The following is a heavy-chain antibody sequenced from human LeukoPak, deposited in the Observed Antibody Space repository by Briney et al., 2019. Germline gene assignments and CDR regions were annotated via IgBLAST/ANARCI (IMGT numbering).Heavy chain of an antibody. CDR2: INPNHGGT. J-gene: IGHJ6*02. CDR3: ARGGKGGKPKHPYYGMDV. V-gene: IGHV1-2*02. Sequence: ASVKVSCKTSGYSFTGYYMHWVRQAPGQGLEWMGWINPNHGGTNYAQKFQGRFTMTRDTSTSTAFMELSRLRSDDTAVYYCARGGKGGKPKHPYYGMDVWGQGTTVTVSS. D-gene: IGHD4-23*01. CDR1: GYSFTGYY.